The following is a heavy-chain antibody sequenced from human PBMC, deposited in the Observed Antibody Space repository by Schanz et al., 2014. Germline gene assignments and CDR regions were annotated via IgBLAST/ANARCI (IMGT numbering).Heavy chain of an antibody. CDR1: GFTFSSYG. V-gene: IGHV3-33*06. CDR2: IWYDGNNK. J-gene: IGHJ4*02. D-gene: IGHD3-10*01. Sequence: QVQLVESGGGVVQPGRSLRLSCAASGFTFSSYGMHWVRQAPGKGLEWVAVIWYDGNNKFYADSVKGRFIISRDNSKNTLDLQMNSLRDEDTAVYYCAKDPYGSGNHYTYWGRGALVSVSS. CDR3: AKDPYGSGNHYTY.